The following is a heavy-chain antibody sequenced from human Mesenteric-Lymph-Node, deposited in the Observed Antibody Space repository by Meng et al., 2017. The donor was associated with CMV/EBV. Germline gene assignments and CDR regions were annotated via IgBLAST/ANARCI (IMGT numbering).Heavy chain of an antibody. Sequence: LRLSCTVSVGSISSGAYFWGWIRQHPGKGLEWMGYINYSGNSIYNPALRSRVTISADTSKNQFSLKLTSVTAADTAVYYCARDGGGGYYWGQGTLVTVSS. V-gene: IGHV4-31*03. CDR3: ARDGGGGYY. CDR1: VGSISSGAYF. J-gene: IGHJ4*02. CDR2: INYSGNS. D-gene: IGHD3-16*01.